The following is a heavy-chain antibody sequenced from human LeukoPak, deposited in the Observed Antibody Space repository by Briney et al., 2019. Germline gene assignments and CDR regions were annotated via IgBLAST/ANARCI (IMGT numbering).Heavy chain of an antibody. Sequence: PSETLSLTCTVSGCTISSGSYYWGWIPQTPGKGFEWIGTIYYSGSTYYNPSLQSRVTISVDTSKNQFSLKLTSVTAADTAVYSCARHLSDTPEDAFDVWGQGIMVTVSS. CDR1: GCTISSGSYY. J-gene: IGHJ3*01. D-gene: IGHD1-14*01. CDR3: ARHLSDTPEDAFDV. CDR2: IYYSGST. V-gene: IGHV4-39*01.